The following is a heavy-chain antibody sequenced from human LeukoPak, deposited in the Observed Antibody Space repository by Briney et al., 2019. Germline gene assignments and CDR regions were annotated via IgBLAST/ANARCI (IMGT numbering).Heavy chain of an antibody. D-gene: IGHD2-2*01. Sequence: GGSLRLSCAASGYTFSSYWMSWVRQAPGKGLEWVANIKQDGSEKYYVDSVKVRFTISRDNAKNSLYLQMTRLRAEDTAVYYCARALSDIVVVPAAIHYYYYGMDVWGKGTTVTVSS. V-gene: IGHV3-7*03. J-gene: IGHJ6*04. CDR3: ARALSDIVVVPAAIHYYYYGMDV. CDR2: IKQDGSEK. CDR1: GYTFSSYW.